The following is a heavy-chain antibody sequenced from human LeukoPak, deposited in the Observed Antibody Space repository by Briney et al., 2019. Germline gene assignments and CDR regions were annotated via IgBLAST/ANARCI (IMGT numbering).Heavy chain of an antibody. Sequence: GASVKVSCKASGYTFTSCAIHWVRQAPGQSLEWMGWIIAGNGNTKYSQRFQGRVTITRDTSASTAYMELSSLRSDDTAVYYCARDCKGGPPGWFHPWGQGTLVTVST. J-gene: IGHJ5*02. CDR1: GYTFTSCA. CDR3: ARDCKGGPPGWFHP. V-gene: IGHV1-3*01. CDR2: IIAGNGNT. D-gene: IGHD2-15*01.